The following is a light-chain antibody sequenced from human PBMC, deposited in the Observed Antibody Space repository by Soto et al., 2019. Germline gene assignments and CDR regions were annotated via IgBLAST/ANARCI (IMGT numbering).Light chain of an antibody. Sequence: QSALTQPASVSGSPGQSITISCTGTSSDISIYTYVSWYQQHPGKAPKLIIYEVSNRPSGISNRFSGAKSGNTASLTISGLQVEDEADYYCCSYTSSTNYVFGAGTKLTVL. CDR3: CSYTSSTNYV. J-gene: IGLJ1*01. CDR1: SSDISIYTY. CDR2: EVS. V-gene: IGLV2-14*01.